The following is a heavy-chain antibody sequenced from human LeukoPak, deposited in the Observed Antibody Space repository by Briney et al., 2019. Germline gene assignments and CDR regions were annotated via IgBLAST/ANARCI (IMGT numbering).Heavy chain of an antibody. V-gene: IGHV3-7*04. J-gene: IGHJ4*02. CDR1: GFTFSSFW. Sequence: PGRSLRLSCAASGFTFSSFWMSWVRQAPGKGLEWVANIKKDGSEENYVDSVRGRFTISRDNAKNSLYLQMNSLRVEDTAVYYCARDAYDIPDYWGQGTLVTVSS. D-gene: IGHD3-9*01. CDR3: ARDAYDIPDY. CDR2: IKKDGSEE.